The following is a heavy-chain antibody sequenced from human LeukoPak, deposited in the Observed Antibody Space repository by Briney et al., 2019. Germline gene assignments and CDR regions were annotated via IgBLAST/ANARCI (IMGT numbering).Heavy chain of an antibody. J-gene: IGHJ5*02. CDR3: ARGYCTNGVCYRDWFDP. CDR1: GGSISSYY. CDR2: IYTSGST. Sequence: SETLSLTCTVSGGSISSYYWSWIRQPAGKGLEWIGRIYTSGSTNYNPSLKSRVTMSVDTSKNQFSLKLSSVTAADTAVYYCARGYCTNGVCYRDWFDPWGQETLVTVSS. V-gene: IGHV4-4*07. D-gene: IGHD2-8*01.